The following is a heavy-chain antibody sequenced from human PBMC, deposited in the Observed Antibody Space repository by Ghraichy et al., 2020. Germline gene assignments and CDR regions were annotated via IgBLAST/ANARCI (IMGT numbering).Heavy chain of an antibody. CDR1: GGSISSYY. J-gene: IGHJ4*02. V-gene: IGHV4-59*08. CDR3: ARRRGYSYALDY. Sequence: TLSLTCTVSGGSISSYYWSWIRQPPGKGLEWIGYIYYSGSTNYNPSLKSRVTISVDTSKNQFSLKLSSVTAADTAVYYCARRRGYSYALDYWGQGTLVTVSS. CDR2: IYYSGST. D-gene: IGHD5-18*01.